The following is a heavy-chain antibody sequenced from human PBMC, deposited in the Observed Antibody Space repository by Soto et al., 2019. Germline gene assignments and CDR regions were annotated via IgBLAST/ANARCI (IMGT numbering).Heavy chain of an antibody. D-gene: IGHD3-22*01. Sequence: PGGSLRLSCAASGFTFSSYAMSWVRQAPGKGLEWVSAISGSGGSTYYADSVKGRFTISRDNSKNTLYLQMNSLRAEDTAVYYCAKPRDSSGYYYAFDDWGQGTLVTVSS. CDR1: GFTFSSYA. V-gene: IGHV3-23*01. CDR2: ISGSGGST. CDR3: AKPRDSSGYYYAFDD. J-gene: IGHJ4*02.